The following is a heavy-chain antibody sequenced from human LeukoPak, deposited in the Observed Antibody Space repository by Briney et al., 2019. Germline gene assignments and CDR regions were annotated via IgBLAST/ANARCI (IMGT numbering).Heavy chain of an antibody. V-gene: IGHV1-8*01. Sequence: ASVKVSCKASGYTFTSYDINWVRQATGQGLEWMGWMNPNSGNTGYAQKFQGRVTMTRNTSISTAYMELSSLRSEDTAVHYCARGRSSWPPYYYYYMDVWGKGTTVTVSS. J-gene: IGHJ6*03. CDR2: MNPNSGNT. CDR1: GYTFTSYD. D-gene: IGHD6-13*01. CDR3: ARGRSSWPPYYYYYMDV.